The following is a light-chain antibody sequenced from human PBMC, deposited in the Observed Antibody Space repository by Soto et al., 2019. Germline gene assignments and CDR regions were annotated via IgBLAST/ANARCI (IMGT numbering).Light chain of an antibody. CDR2: DAS. Sequence: DIQMTQSPSTLSTSVGDRVTITCRASQSINTWLAWYQQKPGKAPKFLIYDASTLESGVPPRFSGSGSGTEFTLTISSLQPDDFATYYCQQYDSYPYTFGQGTKVDIK. CDR1: QSINTW. CDR3: QQYDSYPYT. J-gene: IGKJ2*01. V-gene: IGKV1-5*01.